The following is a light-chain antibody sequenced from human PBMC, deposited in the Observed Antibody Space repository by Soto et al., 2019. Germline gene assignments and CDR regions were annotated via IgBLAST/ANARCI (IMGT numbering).Light chain of an antibody. CDR2: DAN. CDR3: QQYHIWLT. Sequence: EIVMTQSPATLSVSPGERGTLSCRASQNVNSNLAWYQQKPGQAPRLLIYDANNRATGIPAKFSGSGSGTDFTLTINSLQSEDFAVYYCQQYHIWLTFGGGTKVDIK. J-gene: IGKJ4*01. CDR1: QNVNSN. V-gene: IGKV3-15*01.